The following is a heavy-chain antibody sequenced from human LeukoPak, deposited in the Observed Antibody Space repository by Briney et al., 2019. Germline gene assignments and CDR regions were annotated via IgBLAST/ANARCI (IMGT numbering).Heavy chain of an antibody. D-gene: IGHD2-15*01. CDR3: ARVQILGRIVVVVAATPDFDY. Sequence: ASVTVSCKASGYTFTCYYMHWVRQAPGQGLEWMGWINPNSGGTNYAQKFQGRVTMTRDTSISTAYMELSRLRSDDTAVYYCARVQILGRIVVVVAATPDFDYWGQGTLVTVSS. CDR2: INPNSGGT. J-gene: IGHJ4*02. CDR1: GYTFTCYY. V-gene: IGHV1-2*02.